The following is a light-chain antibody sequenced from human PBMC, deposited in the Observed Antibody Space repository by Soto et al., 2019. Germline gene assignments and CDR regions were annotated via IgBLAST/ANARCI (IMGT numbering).Light chain of an antibody. V-gene: IGKV3D-20*02. Sequence: EIVLTQSSATLSLSSGERATLSCRASQSVTSNALAWYQQKPGQPPRLLIYGVSSRATGIPDRFSGSGSGTDFTLTISSLEPEDLGVYYCLHRMNWPLTFGQGTQLEL. CDR1: QSVTSNA. CDR2: GVS. J-gene: IGKJ5*01. CDR3: LHRMNWPLT.